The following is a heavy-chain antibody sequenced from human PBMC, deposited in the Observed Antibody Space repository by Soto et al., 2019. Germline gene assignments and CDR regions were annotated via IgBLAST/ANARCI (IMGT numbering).Heavy chain of an antibody. CDR2: ISSSGTYI. J-gene: IGHJ4*02. Sequence: EVQVVESGGGLVKPGGSLRLSCAASGITLSSYRMNWVRQAPGKGLEWVSSISSSGTYIYYASSVRGRFTISRDNAKSSLYLQMNSLTAEDTAVYYCASGGGSYSGYWGPGTLVTVSS. CDR1: GITLSSYR. V-gene: IGHV3-21*01. D-gene: IGHD2-15*01. CDR3: ASGGGSYSGY.